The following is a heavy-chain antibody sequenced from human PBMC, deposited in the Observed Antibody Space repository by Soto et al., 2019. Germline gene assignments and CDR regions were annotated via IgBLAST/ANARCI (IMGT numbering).Heavy chain of an antibody. CDR3: ARRGSGRDYDY. J-gene: IGHJ4*02. Sequence: EVQLLESGGGLVQPGGSLRLSCAASGFTFSSYAMRWVRQAPGKGLEWVSAISGSGGSTYYADSVKGRFTISRDNSKNTPYAQMNSLRAEDTDVYYCARRGSGRDYDYWGQGTLVTVSS. CDR2: ISGSGGST. D-gene: IGHD1-26*01. V-gene: IGHV3-23*01. CDR1: GFTFSSYA.